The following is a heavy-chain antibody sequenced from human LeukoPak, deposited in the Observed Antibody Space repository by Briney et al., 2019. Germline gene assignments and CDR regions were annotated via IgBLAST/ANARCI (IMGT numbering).Heavy chain of an antibody. CDR1: GFTFSSYS. J-gene: IGHJ4*02. CDR3: ARDSNIVATRPPFDY. V-gene: IGHV3-48*01. Sequence: PGGSLRLSCAASGFTFSSYSMNWVRQAPGKGLEWVSYISSSSSTIYYADSVKGRFTISRDNAKNSLYLQMNSLRAEDTAVYYCARDSNIVATRPPFDYWGQGTLVAVSS. D-gene: IGHD5-12*01. CDR2: ISSSSSTI.